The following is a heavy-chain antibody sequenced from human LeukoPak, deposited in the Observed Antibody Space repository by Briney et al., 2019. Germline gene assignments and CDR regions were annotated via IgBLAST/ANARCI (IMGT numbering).Heavy chain of an antibody. Sequence: GGSLRLSCAASGFTFSSYGMHWVRQAPGKGLEWVAVIWYDGSNKYYADSVKGRFTISRDNSKNTLYLQMNSLRAGDTAVYYCARIVRFGEFSLDYWGQGTLVTVSS. CDR2: IWYDGSNK. CDR1: GFTFSSYG. J-gene: IGHJ4*02. CDR3: ARIVRFGEFSLDY. D-gene: IGHD3-10*01. V-gene: IGHV3-33*01.